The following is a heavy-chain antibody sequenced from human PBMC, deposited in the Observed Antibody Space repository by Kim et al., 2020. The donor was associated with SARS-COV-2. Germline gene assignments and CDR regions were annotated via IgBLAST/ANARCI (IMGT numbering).Heavy chain of an antibody. CDR3: ATLPRYFDWLAQYY. Sequence: SETLSLTCTVSGGSISSSSYYWGWIRQPPGKGLEWIGSIYYSGSTYYNPSLKSRVTISVDTSKSQFSLKLSSVTAADTAVYYCATLPRYFDWLAQYYWGQGTLVTVSS. CDR1: GGSISSSSYY. V-gene: IGHV4-39*01. D-gene: IGHD3-9*01. J-gene: IGHJ4*02. CDR2: IYYSGST.